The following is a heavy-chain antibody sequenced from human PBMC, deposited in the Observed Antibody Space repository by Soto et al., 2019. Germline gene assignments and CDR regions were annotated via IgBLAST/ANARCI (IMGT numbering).Heavy chain of an antibody. D-gene: IGHD7-27*01. Sequence: QVQLQESGPGLVKPSQTLSLTCTVSGGSISSGDYYWSWIRQPPGKGLEWIGYIYYSGSTYYNPSLKRRVTISIDTSKNQFSLKLSSVTAADTAVYYCATLTGRAHLGGAFDIWGQGTTVTVSS. CDR2: IYYSGST. V-gene: IGHV4-30-4*01. CDR1: GGSISSGDYY. J-gene: IGHJ3*02. CDR3: ATLTGRAHLGGAFDI.